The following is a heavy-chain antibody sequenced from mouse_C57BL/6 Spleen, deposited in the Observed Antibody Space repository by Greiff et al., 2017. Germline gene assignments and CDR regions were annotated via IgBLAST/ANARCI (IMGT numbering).Heavy chain of an antibody. Sequence: EVKLMESGGGLVQPGGSLKLSCAASGFTFSDYYMYWVRQTPEKRLEWVAYISNGGGSTYYPDTVKGRFTISRDNAKNTLYLQMSRLKSEDTAMYYCARRNWDDYAMDYWGQGTSVTVSS. D-gene: IGHD4-1*01. CDR1: GFTFSDYY. CDR3: ARRNWDDYAMDY. J-gene: IGHJ4*01. V-gene: IGHV5-12*01. CDR2: ISNGGGST.